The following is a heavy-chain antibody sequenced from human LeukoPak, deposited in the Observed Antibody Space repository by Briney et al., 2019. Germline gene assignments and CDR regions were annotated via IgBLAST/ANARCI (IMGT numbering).Heavy chain of an antibody. D-gene: IGHD3-22*01. CDR3: ARNSSMIDLPDTLYNWFDP. CDR2: IYYSVST. Sequence: SETLCLTCTVSGCSISSSSDYWGWIRQPPGKGLEWIGSIYYSVSTCYNPSLKSRVTISVDTSKNQFSLKLTSVTAADTAVYYCARNSSMIDLPDTLYNWFDPWGEGTLVTVSS. CDR1: GCSISSSSDY. J-gene: IGHJ5*02. V-gene: IGHV4-39*01.